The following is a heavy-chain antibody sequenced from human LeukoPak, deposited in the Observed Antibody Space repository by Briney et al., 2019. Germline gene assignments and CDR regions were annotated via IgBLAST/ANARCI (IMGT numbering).Heavy chain of an antibody. D-gene: IGHD2-2*01. Sequence: SETLSLTCAVSGYSISSGYYWGWIRQPPGKGLEWIGSIYHSGSTYYNPSLKSRVTISVDTSKNQFSLKLGSVTAADTAVYYRARHVEFCSSTSCYFFDYWGQGTLVTVSS. V-gene: IGHV4-38-2*01. CDR3: ARHVEFCSSTSCYFFDY. CDR1: GYSISSGYY. J-gene: IGHJ4*02. CDR2: IYHSGST.